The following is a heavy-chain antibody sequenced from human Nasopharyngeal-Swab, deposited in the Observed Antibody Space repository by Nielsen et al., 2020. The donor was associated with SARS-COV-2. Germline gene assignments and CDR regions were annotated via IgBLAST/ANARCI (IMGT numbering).Heavy chain of an antibody. D-gene: IGHD6-19*01. CDR3: ARGRSSGWYESPDY. Sequence: SETLSLTCTVSGGSISSAGYYWSWIRQQPGKGLEWIGHIYNSGSTYYNPSLKNLFTISADTSKNQVSLKLISVTAADTAVYYGARGRSSGWYESPDYWGQGTLVTVSS. J-gene: IGHJ4*02. CDR1: GGSISSAGYY. CDR2: IYNSGST. V-gene: IGHV4-31*01.